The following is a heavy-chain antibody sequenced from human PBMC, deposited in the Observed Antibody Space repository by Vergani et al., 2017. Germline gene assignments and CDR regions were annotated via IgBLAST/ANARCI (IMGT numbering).Heavy chain of an antibody. CDR3: AKSDCSGGSCYSGGMDV. J-gene: IGHJ6*02. D-gene: IGHD2-15*01. Sequence: QVQLVESGGGVVQPGGSLRLSCAASGFTFSSYGMHWVRQAPGKGLEWVAFIRYDGSNKYYADSVKGRFTISRDNSKNTLYLQMNSLSAEDTAVYYCAKSDCSGGSCYSGGMDVWGQGTTVTVSS. CDR1: GFTFSSYG. CDR2: IRYDGSNK. V-gene: IGHV3-30*02.